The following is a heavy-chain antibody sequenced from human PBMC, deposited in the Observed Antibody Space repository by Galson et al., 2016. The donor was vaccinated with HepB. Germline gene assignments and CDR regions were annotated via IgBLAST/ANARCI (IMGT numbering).Heavy chain of an antibody. CDR3: AREWELGGYFDY. CDR1: EFTFNNCP. V-gene: IGHV3-30-3*01. D-gene: IGHD1-26*01. Sequence: RLSCAASEFTFNNCPLHWVRQAPGKGLEWVAVLSHDGVTKFYADSVRARFTISRDKSKTTVYLQMDGLSAEDTAVDYCAREWELGGYFDYWGQGTLVTVSS. J-gene: IGHJ4*02. CDR2: LSHDGVTK.